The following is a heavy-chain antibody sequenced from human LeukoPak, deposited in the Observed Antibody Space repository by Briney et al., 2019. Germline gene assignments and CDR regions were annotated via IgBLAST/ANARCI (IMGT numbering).Heavy chain of an antibody. CDR1: GGSISNRSYY. V-gene: IGHV4-31*03. J-gene: IGHJ4*02. Sequence: SQTLSLTRTVSGGSISNRSYYWSWIRQHPGKGLEWIGYIYYSGSTYYNPSLRSRLTMSVDTSKNQFSLKLSSVTAADTAVYYCAGRNGFWSAYHSWGQGALVTVSS. D-gene: IGHD3-3*01. CDR3: AGRNGFWSAYHS. CDR2: IYYSGST.